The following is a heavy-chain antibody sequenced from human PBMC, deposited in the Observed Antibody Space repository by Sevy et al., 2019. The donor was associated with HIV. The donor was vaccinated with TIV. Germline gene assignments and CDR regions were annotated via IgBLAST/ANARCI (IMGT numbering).Heavy chain of an antibody. D-gene: IGHD3-22*01. V-gene: IGHV4-59*12. J-gene: IGHJ5*02. CDR3: ARLRRDYSGYLHWFDP. CDR2: IYYSGST. Sequence: TLSLTCAVSAGSITSYYWSWIRQPPGKGLEWIGYIYYSGSTNYNPSLKSRVTISVDTSKNQFSLKLTSVAAADTAIYYCARLRRDYSGYLHWFDPWGQGTLVTVSS. CDR1: AGSITSYY.